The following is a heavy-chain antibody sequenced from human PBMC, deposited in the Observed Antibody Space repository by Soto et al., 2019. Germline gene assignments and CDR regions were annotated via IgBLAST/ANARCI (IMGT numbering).Heavy chain of an antibody. CDR2: ISADNGNT. V-gene: IGHV1-18*01. CDR3: ASEPNYFDY. Sequence: QSQLVQSGAEVKKPGASVKVSCKASGYTFTCYGISWVRQPPGQGLEWMGWISADNGNTKYAQKLQGRVTMTTNTATSTAYMELRSLRSDDTAVYYCASEPNYFDYWGQGTLVTVSS. CDR1: GYTFTCYG. J-gene: IGHJ4*02.